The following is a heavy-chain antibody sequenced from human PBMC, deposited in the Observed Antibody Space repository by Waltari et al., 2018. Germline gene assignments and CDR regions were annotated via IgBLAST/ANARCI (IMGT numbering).Heavy chain of an antibody. V-gene: IGHV4-34*01. CDR1: GGSFSGYY. CDR3: ARGQGSSSWVRAFDI. Sequence: QVQLQQWGAGLLKPSETLPLTCAVYGGSFSGYYWSWIRHPPGQGLEWIGEINHSGSTNYNPSLKSRVTISVDTSKNQFSLKLSSVTAADTAVYYCARGQGSSSWVRAFDIWGQGTMVTVSS. J-gene: IGHJ3*02. CDR2: INHSGST. D-gene: IGHD6-6*01.